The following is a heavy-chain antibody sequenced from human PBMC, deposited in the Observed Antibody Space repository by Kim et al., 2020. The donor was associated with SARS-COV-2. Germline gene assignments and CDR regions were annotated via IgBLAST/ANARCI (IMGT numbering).Heavy chain of an antibody. Sequence: SETLSLTCAVYGGSFSGYYWSWIRQPPGKGLEWIGEINHSGSTNYNPSLKSRVTISVDTSKNQFSLKLSSVTAADTAVYYCARGPRQLGHPHQYYYYGMDVWGQGTTVTVSS. CDR2: INHSGST. D-gene: IGHD6-6*01. V-gene: IGHV4-34*01. CDR3: ARGPRQLGHPHQYYYYGMDV. J-gene: IGHJ6*02. CDR1: GGSFSGYY.